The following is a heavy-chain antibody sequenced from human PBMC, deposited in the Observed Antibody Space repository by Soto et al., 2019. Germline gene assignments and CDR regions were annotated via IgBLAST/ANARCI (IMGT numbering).Heavy chain of an antibody. D-gene: IGHD1-1*01. CDR1: GFTFSDYY. Sequence: QVPLVESGGGLVKPGGSLRLSCAASGFTFSDYYMTWIRQAPGKGLEWISYISSSSSYTNYADSVKGRFTISRDNXXNSLYLQMNVLRAEDTAVYYCATRTTVTKPYYFDYWGQGTLVTVSS. CDR3: ATRTTVTKPYYFDY. J-gene: IGHJ4*02. CDR2: ISSSSSYT. V-gene: IGHV3-11*05.